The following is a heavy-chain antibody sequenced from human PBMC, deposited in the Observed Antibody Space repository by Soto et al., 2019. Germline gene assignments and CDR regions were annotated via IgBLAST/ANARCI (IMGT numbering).Heavy chain of an antibody. V-gene: IGHV2-5*02. Sequence: SGPTLGEPTQTLTLTCTFSGFSLSTSGVGVGWIRQPPGKALEWLALIYWDDDKSYSPSLKSRLTITKDTSKNQVVLTMTNMDPVDTATYYCAHRIPSACFDYWGQGALVTVSS. CDR1: GFSLSTSGVG. CDR2: IYWDDDK. CDR3: AHRIPSACFDY. J-gene: IGHJ4*02. D-gene: IGHD2-2*01.